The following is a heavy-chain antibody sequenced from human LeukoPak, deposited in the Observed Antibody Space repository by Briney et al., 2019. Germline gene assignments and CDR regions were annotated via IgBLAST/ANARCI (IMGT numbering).Heavy chain of an antibody. J-gene: IGHJ6*02. CDR1: GGSISSYF. D-gene: IGHD2-15*01. CDR2: IYYSGTT. Sequence: SETLSLTCTVSGGSISSYFWSWIRQPPGKGLEWIGYIYYSGTTNYNPSLKSRVTISVDTSKNQFSLKLSSVTAADTAVYYCARAPMGYCSGGSCFGMDVWGQGTTVTVSS. CDR3: ARAPMGYCSGGSCFGMDV. V-gene: IGHV4-59*12.